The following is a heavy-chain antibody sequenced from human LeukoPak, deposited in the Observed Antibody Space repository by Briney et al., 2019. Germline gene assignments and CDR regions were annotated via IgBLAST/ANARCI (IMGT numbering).Heavy chain of an antibody. CDR2: ISAYNGNT. V-gene: IGHV1-18*01. J-gene: IGHJ6*02. CDR3: ARDPADSGSYYDYYYYGMDV. D-gene: IGHD1-26*01. CDR1: GYTLTSYG. Sequence: GASVKVSCKASGYTLTSYGISWVRQAPGQGLEWMGWISAYNGNTNYAQKLQGRVTMTTDTSTSTAYMELRSLRSDDTAVYYCARDPADSGSYYDYYYYGMDVWGQGTTVTVSS.